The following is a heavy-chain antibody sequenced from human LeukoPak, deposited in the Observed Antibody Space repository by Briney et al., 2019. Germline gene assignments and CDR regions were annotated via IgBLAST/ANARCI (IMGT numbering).Heavy chain of an antibody. Sequence: ASVKVSCKASGYTFTSYGISWVRQAPGQGLEWMGWISAYNGNTNYAQKLQGRVTMTTDTSTSTAYMELRSLRSDDTAVYYCARRGYCSSTSCYRFYYYMDVWGKGTTVTVSS. CDR1: GYTFTSYG. V-gene: IGHV1-18*01. D-gene: IGHD2-2*01. CDR2: ISAYNGNT. J-gene: IGHJ6*03. CDR3: ARRGYCSSTSCYRFYYYMDV.